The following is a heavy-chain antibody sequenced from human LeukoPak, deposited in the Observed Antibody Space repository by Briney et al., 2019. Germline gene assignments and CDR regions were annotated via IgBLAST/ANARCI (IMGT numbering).Heavy chain of an antibody. D-gene: IGHD6-19*01. CDR3: AKDDASGWYGQVDQ. J-gene: IGHJ4*02. Sequence: PGRSLRLSCAASGFTFDDYGMHWVRQAPGKGLEWVSGISWNSGNIGYADSVKGRFTISRDNVKNFLYLQMNSLRTEDTALYYCAKDDASGWYGQVDQWGQGTLVTVSS. V-gene: IGHV3-9*01. CDR2: ISWNSGNI. CDR1: GFTFDDYG.